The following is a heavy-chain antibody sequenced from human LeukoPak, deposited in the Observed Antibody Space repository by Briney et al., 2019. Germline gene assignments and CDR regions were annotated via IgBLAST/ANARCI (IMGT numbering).Heavy chain of an antibody. CDR2: FGYVDSGT. CDR3: ARSIPYWYFDL. V-gene: IGHV3-23*01. Sequence: QPGGSLRLSCVASGFTFSSYGMSWVRQAPGKGLEWVSSFGYVDSGTTYADSVKGRFTISKDNSRNTLYLQMNSLRAEDTALYYCARSIPYWYFDLWGRGTLVTVSS. D-gene: IGHD2-21*01. CDR1: GFTFSSYG. J-gene: IGHJ2*01.